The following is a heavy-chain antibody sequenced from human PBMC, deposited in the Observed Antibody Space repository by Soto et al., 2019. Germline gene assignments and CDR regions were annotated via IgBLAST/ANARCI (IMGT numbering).Heavy chain of an antibody. CDR2: VSSSGNT. CDR1: GYSISSGYH. D-gene: IGHD3-9*01. V-gene: IGHV4-4*07. CDR3: ARADYEILTGSYAMDV. Sequence: KTSETLSLTCAVSGYSISSGYHWFWIRQPVGKGLEWIGRVSSSGNTNANPTLNSRATMSIDTSKNQFSLRLRSVTAADTAVYYCARADYEILTGSYAMDVWGQGTTVTVSS. J-gene: IGHJ6*02.